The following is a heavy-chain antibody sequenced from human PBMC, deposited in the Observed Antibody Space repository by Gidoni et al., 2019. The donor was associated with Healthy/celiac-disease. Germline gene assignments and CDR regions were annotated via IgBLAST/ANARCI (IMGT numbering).Heavy chain of an antibody. D-gene: IGHD6-19*01. V-gene: IGHV3-30*18. CDR2: ISYDGSNK. Sequence: QVQLVESGGGVVQPGRSLRLSCAASGFPFRSYGMHWVRQAPGKGLEWVAVISYDGSNKYYADSVKGRFTISRDNSKNTLYLQMNSLRAEDTAVYYCAKDHRIAVAGYFDYWGQGTLVTVSS. J-gene: IGHJ4*02. CDR1: GFPFRSYG. CDR3: AKDHRIAVAGYFDY.